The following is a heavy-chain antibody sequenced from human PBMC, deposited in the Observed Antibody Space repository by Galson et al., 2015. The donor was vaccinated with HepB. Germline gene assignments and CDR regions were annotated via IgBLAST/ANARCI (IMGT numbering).Heavy chain of an antibody. CDR2: IKQDGSEK. V-gene: IGHV3-7*03. CDR1: GFTLSSYW. CDR3: ARSPYYDILTGYDAFDI. Sequence: SLRLSCAASGFTLSSYWMSWVRQAPGKGLEWVANIKQDGSEKYYVDSVKGRFAISRDNAKNSLYLQMNSLRAEDTAVYYCARSPYYDILTGYDAFDIWGQGTMVTVSS. J-gene: IGHJ3*02. D-gene: IGHD3-9*01.